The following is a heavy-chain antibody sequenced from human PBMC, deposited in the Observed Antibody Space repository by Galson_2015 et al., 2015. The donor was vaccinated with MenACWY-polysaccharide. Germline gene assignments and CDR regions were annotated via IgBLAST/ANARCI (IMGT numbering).Heavy chain of an antibody. V-gene: IGHV4-4*07. Sequence: SETLSLTCTISRGSISSYFWSWIRQPAGGALEWIGRISTGGSTTYNPSLQSRVTMSLDKSKNQFSLNVRSVTAADTAVYYCARETVRSWPVWGKGTLVTVSS. CDR1: RGSISSYF. CDR2: ISTGGST. J-gene: IGHJ4*02. CDR3: ARETVRSWPV. D-gene: IGHD4-11*01.